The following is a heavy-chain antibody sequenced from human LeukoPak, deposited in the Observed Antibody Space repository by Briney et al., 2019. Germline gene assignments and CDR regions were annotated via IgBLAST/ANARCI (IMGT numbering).Heavy chain of an antibody. CDR2: IYHSGST. D-gene: IGHD3-9*01. Sequence: SETLSLTCTVSGGSISSSSYYWGWIRQPPGKGLEWIGYIYHSGSTYYNPSLKSRVTISVDRSKDQFSLKLSSVTAADTAVYYCARGGDILTGYFGDLPSVWFDPWGQGTLVTVSS. J-gene: IGHJ5*02. CDR3: ARGGDILTGYFGDLPSVWFDP. CDR1: GGSISSSSYY. V-gene: IGHV4-39*07.